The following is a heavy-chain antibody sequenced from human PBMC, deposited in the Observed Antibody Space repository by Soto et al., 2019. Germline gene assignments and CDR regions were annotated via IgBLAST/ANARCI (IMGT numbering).Heavy chain of an antibody. J-gene: IGHJ4*02. D-gene: IGHD2-2*01. CDR3: AKAPYCDIVVGSYRRCHFDY. V-gene: IGHV3-23*01. CDR2: ISGSGGST. Sequence: EVQLLESGGGLVQPGGSLRLSCAASGFTFSSDAMSWVRQAPGKGLEWVSTISGSGGSTYYADSVKGRFTISRDNSKNTLDLQMNSLRAEDTAVYHCAKAPYCDIVVGSYRRCHFDYWGQGTLVTVS. CDR1: GFTFSSDA.